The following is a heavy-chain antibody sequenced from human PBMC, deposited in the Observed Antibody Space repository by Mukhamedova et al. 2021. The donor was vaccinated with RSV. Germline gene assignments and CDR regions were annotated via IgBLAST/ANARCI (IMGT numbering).Heavy chain of an antibody. V-gene: IGHV3-7*01. CDR2: DGHDT. J-gene: IGHJ4*02. Sequence: DGHDTDYADSVMDRFIIYRDNAQNSLYLQMDSLRDEDTAVYYCARNRIGYSYGPYFDASGRGTLVTVSS. D-gene: IGHD5-18*01. CDR3: ARNRIGYSYGPYFDA.